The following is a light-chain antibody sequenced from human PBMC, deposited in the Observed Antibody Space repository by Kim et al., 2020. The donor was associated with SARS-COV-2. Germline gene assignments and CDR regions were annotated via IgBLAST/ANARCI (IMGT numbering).Light chain of an antibody. CDR3: AAWDDSLSGRV. Sequence: ELTQPPSASGTPGQRVTISCSGSSSNIGSNYVYWYQQLPGTAPKLLIYRNNQRPSVVPDRFSGSKSGTSASLAISGLRSEDEADYYCAAWDDSLSGRVFGGGTQLTVL. V-gene: IGLV1-47*01. CDR2: RNN. J-gene: IGLJ3*02. CDR1: SSNIGSNY.